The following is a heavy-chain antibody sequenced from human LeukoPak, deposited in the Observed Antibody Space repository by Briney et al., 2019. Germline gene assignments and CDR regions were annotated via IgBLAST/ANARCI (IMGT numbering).Heavy chain of an antibody. CDR1: GDSTSSSTYY. CDR2: IYDSGTT. Sequence: SETLSLTCTVSGDSTSSSTYYWDWIRQAPGKGPEWIGNIYDSGTTHYNPSLKSRVTISGDTSKNQFSLKLNSVTAADTAIYYCATHRRSGSGGSENAFEIWGQGTMVTVSS. V-gene: IGHV4-39*01. CDR3: ATHRRSGSGGSENAFEI. D-gene: IGHD2-8*02. J-gene: IGHJ3*02.